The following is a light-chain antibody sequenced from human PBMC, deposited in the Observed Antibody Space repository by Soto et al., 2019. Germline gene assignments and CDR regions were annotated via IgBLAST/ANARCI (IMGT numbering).Light chain of an antibody. V-gene: IGLV2-8*01. CDR1: SSDVGGYNY. CDR3: SSYSGTNYQYV. Sequence: QSALTQPPSASGSFGQSVTISCTGTSSDVGGYNYVSWYQHHPGKAPKLMIYEVIERPSGVPDRFSGSKSGDTASLSVSGLQADDEGDYYCSSYSGTNYQYVFGTGTKVT. CDR2: EVI. J-gene: IGLJ1*01.